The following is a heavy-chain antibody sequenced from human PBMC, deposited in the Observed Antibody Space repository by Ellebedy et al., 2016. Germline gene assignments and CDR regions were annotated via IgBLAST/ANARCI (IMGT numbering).Heavy chain of an antibody. CDR2: ISGSGGST. CDR1: GFTFSSYA. CDR3: AKSNRIVGAMSVYGMDV. V-gene: IGHV3-23*01. J-gene: IGHJ6*02. Sequence: GGSLRLSCAASGFTFSSYAMSWVRQAPGKGLEWVSAISGSGGSTYYADSVKGRFTISRDNSKNTLYLQMNSLRAEDTAVYYCAKSNRIVGAMSVYGMDVWGQGTMVTVSS. D-gene: IGHD1-26*01.